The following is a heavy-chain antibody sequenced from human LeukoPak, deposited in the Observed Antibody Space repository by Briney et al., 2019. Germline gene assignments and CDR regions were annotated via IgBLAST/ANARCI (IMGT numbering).Heavy chain of an antibody. CDR1: GFTYSTYG. CDR3: ATSAFYDFWSGESLYPSDY. V-gene: IGHV3-30*02. D-gene: IGHD3-3*01. Sequence: GGSLRLSCVASGFTYSTYGMHWVRQAPGKGLEWVSFIRYDGTNQYYADSVKGRFTISRDNAKNSLYLQMNSLRAEDTAVYYCATSAFYDFWSGESLYPSDYWGQGTLVTVSS. CDR2: IRYDGTNQ. J-gene: IGHJ4*02.